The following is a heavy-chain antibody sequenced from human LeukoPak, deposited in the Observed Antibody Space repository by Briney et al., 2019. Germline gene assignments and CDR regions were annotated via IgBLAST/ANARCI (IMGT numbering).Heavy chain of an antibody. Sequence: SETLSLTCTVSGGSISSSSYYWGWIRQPPGKGLEWIGSIYYSGSTYYNPSLKSRVTISVDTSKNQFSLKLSSVTAADTAVYYCAREIDGYNPPKNDYWGQGTLVTVSS. J-gene: IGHJ4*02. V-gene: IGHV4-39*07. CDR2: IYYSGST. CDR3: AREIDGYNPPKNDY. CDR1: GGSISSSSYY. D-gene: IGHD5-24*01.